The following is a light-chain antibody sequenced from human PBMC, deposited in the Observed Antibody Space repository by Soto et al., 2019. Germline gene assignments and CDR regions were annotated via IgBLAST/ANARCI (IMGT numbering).Light chain of an antibody. Sequence: DIQMTQSPSSLSASVGDRVTITCRASQSINSYLNRYQQKPGKAPKLLIYTTSNLESGVPSRFSASGSGTDFTLTIDSLKPEVFTTYYCQQRYSTPRTFGHGTKVAIK. CDR3: QQRYSTPRT. CDR1: QSINSY. CDR2: TTS. V-gene: IGKV1-39*01. J-gene: IGKJ1*01.